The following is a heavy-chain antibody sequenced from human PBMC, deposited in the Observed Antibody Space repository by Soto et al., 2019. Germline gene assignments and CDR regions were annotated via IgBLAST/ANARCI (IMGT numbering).Heavy chain of an antibody. Sequence: PSETLSLTCAVSGGSISSGGYSWSWIRQPPGKGLEWVGYIYHSGSTYYNPSLKSRVTISVDRSKNQFSLKLSSVTAADTAVYYCARGDYDILTGYPESWGQGTLVTVSS. D-gene: IGHD3-9*01. CDR3: ARGDYDILTGYPES. CDR1: GGSISSGGYS. CDR2: IYHSGST. J-gene: IGHJ5*02. V-gene: IGHV4-30-2*01.